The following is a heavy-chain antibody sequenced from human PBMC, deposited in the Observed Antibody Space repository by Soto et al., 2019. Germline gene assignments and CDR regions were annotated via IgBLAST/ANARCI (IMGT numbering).Heavy chain of an antibody. CDR2: ISSSSSYI. J-gene: IGHJ3*02. Sequence: EVQLVESGGGLVKPGGSLRLSCAASGFTFSSYSMNWVRQAPGKGLEWVSSISSSSSYIYYADSVKGRFTISRDNAKNSLYIQINSLTAEDTAVYYCARDRPPYTAMVTFWVSGDAFDIWGQGTMVTVSS. V-gene: IGHV3-21*01. CDR1: GFTFSSYS. CDR3: ARDRPPYTAMVTFWVSGDAFDI. D-gene: IGHD5-18*01.